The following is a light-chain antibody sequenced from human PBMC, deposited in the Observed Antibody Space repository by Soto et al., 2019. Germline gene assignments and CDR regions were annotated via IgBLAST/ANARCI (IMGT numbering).Light chain of an antibody. CDR1: QSISSY. CDR2: AAS. CDR3: QQSYSTPLT. V-gene: IGKV1-39*01. Sequence: DIQMTQSPFSLSASVGDRVTITCRASQSISSYLNWYQQKPGKAPKLLIYAASSLQSGAPSRFSGSGSGTDFTLTISSLQPEDFATYYCQQSYSTPLTFGGGTKVDIK. J-gene: IGKJ4*01.